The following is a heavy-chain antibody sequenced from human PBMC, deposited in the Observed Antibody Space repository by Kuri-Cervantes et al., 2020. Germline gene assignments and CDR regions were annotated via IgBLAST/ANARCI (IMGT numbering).Heavy chain of an antibody. V-gene: IGHV3-21*01. J-gene: IGHJ4*02. CDR1: GFTFSSYS. CDR3: ATHYYDSSGLSGTNFDY. D-gene: IGHD3-22*01. CDR2: ISSSSSYI. Sequence: GGSLRLSCAASGFTFSSYSMNWVRQAPGKGLEWVSSISSSSSYIYYADSVKGRFTISRDNAKNSLYLQMNSLRAEDTAVYYCATHYYDSSGLSGTNFDYWGQGTLVTVSS.